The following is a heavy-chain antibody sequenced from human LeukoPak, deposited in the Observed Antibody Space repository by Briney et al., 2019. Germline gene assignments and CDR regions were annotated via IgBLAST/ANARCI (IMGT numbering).Heavy chain of an antibody. CDR2: TYYSGST. CDR1: GGSISSSGFY. J-gene: IGHJ5*02. V-gene: IGHV4-39*01. CDR3: ARHAALDTKRGWNNHNWFDP. Sequence: PSETLSPTCIVSGGSISSSGFYWGWIRQPPGKWLEWIGTTYYSGSTYYNPSLKSRVTISVDTSKNPFSLKLSSVTAADTAVYYCARHAALDTKRGWNNHNWFDPWGQGTLVTVSS. D-gene: IGHD5-18*01.